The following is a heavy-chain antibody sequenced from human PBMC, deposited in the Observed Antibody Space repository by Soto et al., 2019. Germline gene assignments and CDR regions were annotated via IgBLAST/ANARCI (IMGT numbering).Heavy chain of an antibody. Sequence: KPSETLSLTCTVSGTSISSYYWSWIRQPPGKGLEWIANIHYSGTTNYNPSLASRVTLSVDTSKSQFSLKMTSVTAADRAMYFCARYNSYAIDYWGRGTLVTVSS. CDR2: IHYSGTT. J-gene: IGHJ4*02. CDR1: GTSISSYY. D-gene: IGHD2-8*01. CDR3: ARYNSYAIDY. V-gene: IGHV4-59*01.